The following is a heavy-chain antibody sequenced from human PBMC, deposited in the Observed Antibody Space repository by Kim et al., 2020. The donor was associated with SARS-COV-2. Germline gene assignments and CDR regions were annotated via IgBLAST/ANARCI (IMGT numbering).Heavy chain of an antibody. Sequence: SETLSLTCNVSGYSISSGYYWGWIRQPPGRGLEGSGSITHSGNTYYKPSPKSRVTISIDTSKNQFSLKMTFVTATDTAVYYCARSPAGYGNGGSCYSFGYWGQRIPFSVS. D-gene: IGHD2-15*01. CDR1: GYSISSGYY. CDR3: ARSPAGYGNGGSCYSFGY. V-gene: IGHV4-38-2*02. CDR2: ITHSGNT. J-gene: IGHJ4*02.